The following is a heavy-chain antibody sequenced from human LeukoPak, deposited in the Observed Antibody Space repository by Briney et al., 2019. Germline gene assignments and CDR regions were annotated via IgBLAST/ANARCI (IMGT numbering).Heavy chain of an antibody. CDR2: IYHTGVT. V-gene: IGHV4-34*01. CDR3: ARVGGSNYYYYGMNV. CDR1: GGSFSGYY. J-gene: IGHJ6*02. Sequence: SETLSLTCAVYGGSFSGYYWSWIRQPPGKGLEWIGEIYHTGVTNYNPSLKSRVTISVDTSKSQFSLKLSSVTAADTAVYYCARVGGSNYYYYGMNVWGQGTTVTVSS.